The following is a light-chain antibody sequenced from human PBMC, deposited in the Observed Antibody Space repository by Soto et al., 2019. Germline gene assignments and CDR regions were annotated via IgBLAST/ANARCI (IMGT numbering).Light chain of an antibody. J-gene: IGLJ3*02. CDR3: TSYTTSSTHWV. V-gene: IGLV2-14*01. Sequence: QSVLTQPASVSGSPGQSITISCTGTGSDVGGYNYVSWYQQHPGKAPKLMIYEVSNRPSGVSNRFSGSKSGNTASLTISGLQAEDAADYYCTSYTTSSTHWVFGGGTTLTVL. CDR2: EVS. CDR1: GSDVGGYNY.